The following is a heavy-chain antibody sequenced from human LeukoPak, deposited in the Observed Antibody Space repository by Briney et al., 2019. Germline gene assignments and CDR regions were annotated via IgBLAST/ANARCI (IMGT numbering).Heavy chain of an antibody. CDR2: ISGSGGST. D-gene: IGHD3-10*01. CDR3: ANWKMVRGVGWFDP. V-gene: IGHV3-23*01. Sequence: GGSLRLSCAASGFTFSSYAMSWIRQAPGKGLEWVSAISGSGGSTYYADSVKGRFTISRDNSKNTLYLQMNSLRAEDTAVYYCANWKMVRGVGWFDPWGQGTLVTVSS. CDR1: GFTFSSYA. J-gene: IGHJ5*02.